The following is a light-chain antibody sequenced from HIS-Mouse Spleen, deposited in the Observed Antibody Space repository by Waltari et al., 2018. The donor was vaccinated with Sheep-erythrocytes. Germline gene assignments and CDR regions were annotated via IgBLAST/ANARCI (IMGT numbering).Light chain of an antibody. J-gene: IGLJ3*02. Sequence: SYELTQSPSVSVSPGQTASITCSGDKLGDKYACWYRQKPGQSPVLVIYQDSKRPSGIPERFSGSNSGNTATLTISGTQAMDEADYYCQAWDSSTAWVFGGGTKLTVL. V-gene: IGLV3-1*01. CDR3: QAWDSSTAWV. CDR1: KLGDKY. CDR2: QDS.